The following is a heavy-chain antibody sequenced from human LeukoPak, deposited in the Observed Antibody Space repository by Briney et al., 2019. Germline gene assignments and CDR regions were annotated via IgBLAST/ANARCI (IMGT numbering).Heavy chain of an antibody. CDR1: GGSISSGGYY. CDR3: ASGVYYDFWSGYSFDP. Sequence: PSETLSLTCTVSGGSISSGGYYWSWIRQPPGKGLEWIGEINHSGSTNYNPSLKSRVTISVDTSKNQFSLKLSSVTAADTAVYYCASGVYYDFWSGYSFDPWGQGTLVTVSS. CDR2: INHSGST. D-gene: IGHD3-3*01. J-gene: IGHJ5*02. V-gene: IGHV4-39*07.